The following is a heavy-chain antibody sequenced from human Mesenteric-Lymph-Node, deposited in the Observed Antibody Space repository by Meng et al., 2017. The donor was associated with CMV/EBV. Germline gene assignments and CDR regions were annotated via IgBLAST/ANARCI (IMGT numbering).Heavy chain of an antibody. J-gene: IGHJ4*02. Sequence: GGSLRLSCATSGFIFRNFGIHWVRQAPGKGLEWVSVIYSDESTYYADSVKGRFTISRDNSKNTLYLQMNSLRVEDTAVYYCARDGGPRGSSWYRFDYWGQGTLVTVSS. D-gene: IGHD6-13*01. CDR2: IYSDEST. CDR1: GFIFRNFG. CDR3: ARDGGPRGSSWYRFDY. V-gene: IGHV3-NL1*01.